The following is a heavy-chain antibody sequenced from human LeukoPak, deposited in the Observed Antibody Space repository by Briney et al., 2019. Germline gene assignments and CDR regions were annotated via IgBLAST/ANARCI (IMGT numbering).Heavy chain of an antibody. CDR1: GYTFTGYY. CDR2: INPNSGGT. Sequence: GASVKVSCKASGYTFTGYYMHWVRQAPGQGLEWMGWINPNSGGTNYAQKFQGRVTMTRDTSISTAYMELSRLRSDDTAVYYCATEGRELWFGELFDNWGQGTLVTVSS. V-gene: IGHV1-2*02. J-gene: IGHJ4*02. CDR3: ATEGRELWFGELFDN. D-gene: IGHD3-10*01.